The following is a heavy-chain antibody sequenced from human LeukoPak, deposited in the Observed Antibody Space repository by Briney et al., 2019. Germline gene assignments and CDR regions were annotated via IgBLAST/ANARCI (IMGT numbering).Heavy chain of an antibody. V-gene: IGHV3-30*18. Sequence: GGSLRLSCAASGFTFSSNWMSWVRQAPGKGLEWAAVISYDGSNKYYADSVKGRFTISRDNSKNTLYLQMNSLRAEDTAVYYCAKDDTATVYYFDYWGQGTLVTVSS. CDR1: GFTFSSNW. D-gene: IGHD5-18*01. J-gene: IGHJ4*02. CDR3: AKDDTATVYYFDY. CDR2: ISYDGSNK.